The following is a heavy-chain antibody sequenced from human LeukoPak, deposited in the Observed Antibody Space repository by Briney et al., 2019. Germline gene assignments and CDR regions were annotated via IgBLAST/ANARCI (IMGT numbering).Heavy chain of an antibody. Sequence: PSETLSLTCNVSDDSLRSSTYYWGWIRQPPGKGLEWIGNIYYSGSTYYNPSLKSRVTISVDTSKNQFSLKLSSVTAADTAVYYCARLVTEHGDYATYYYYYMDVWGKGTTVTISS. CDR3: ARLVTEHGDYATYYYYYMDV. V-gene: IGHV4-39*01. CDR1: DDSLRSSTYY. CDR2: IYYSGST. J-gene: IGHJ6*03. D-gene: IGHD4-17*01.